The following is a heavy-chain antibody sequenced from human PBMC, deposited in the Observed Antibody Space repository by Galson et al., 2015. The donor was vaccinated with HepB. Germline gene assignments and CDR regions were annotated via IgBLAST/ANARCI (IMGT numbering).Heavy chain of an antibody. CDR3: ARVSGRELRFLVWLSLESWFDP. CDR1: GYTFTSHR. J-gene: IGHJ5*02. CDR2: ISANNGNI. D-gene: IGHD3-3*01. Sequence: SVKVSCKASGYTFTSHRISWVRQAPGQGLEWMGWISANNGNINYAQTLQGRVTMTTDKSTSTAYMELRSLRSDDTAVYYCARVSGRELRFLVWLSLESWFDPWGQGTLVTVSS. V-gene: IGHV1-18*01.